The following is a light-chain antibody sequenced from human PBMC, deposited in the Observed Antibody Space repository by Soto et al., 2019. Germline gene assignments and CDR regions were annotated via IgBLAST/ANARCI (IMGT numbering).Light chain of an antibody. CDR2: WAS. J-gene: IGKJ4*01. Sequence: IVMTQSPDSLALSLGERATITCKSSQTILNSSNNKNYLTWYQQKPGQPPKLLIDWASSRQSGVPDRFSGSGSGTESTLTISNLQAEDVAVYYCHQSYNSPPTFDGGTKVE. V-gene: IGKV4-1*01. CDR1: QTILNSSNNKNY. CDR3: HQSYNSPPT.